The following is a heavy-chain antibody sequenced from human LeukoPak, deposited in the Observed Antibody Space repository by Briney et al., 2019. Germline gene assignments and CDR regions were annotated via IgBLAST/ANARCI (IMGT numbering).Heavy chain of an antibody. CDR2: LHTSGGT. V-gene: IGHV4-4*07. D-gene: IGHD6-19*01. J-gene: IGHJ4*02. CDR1: GGSISSYY. Sequence: PSETLSLTCTVPGGSISSYYWNWIRQPAGKGLEWIGRLHTSGGTIYNPSLKSRVTMSVDTSRNQFSLKLTSVTAADTAVYYCARGKVVAGTPGQNSWDSWGQGTLVTVSS. CDR3: ARGKVVAGTPGQNSWDS.